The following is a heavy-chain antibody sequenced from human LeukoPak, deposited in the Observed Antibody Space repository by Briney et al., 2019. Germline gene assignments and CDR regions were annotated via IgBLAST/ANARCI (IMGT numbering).Heavy chain of an antibody. D-gene: IGHD3-3*01. J-gene: IGHJ4*02. CDR2: ISSSSSYI. CDR1: GFTFSSYN. Sequence: GGSLRLSCAASGFTFSSYNMNWVRQAPGKGLKWVSSISSSSSYIYYADSVKGRFTISRDNAKNSLYLQMNSLRAEDTAVYWCARDYIAYDPLDYWGQGTLVTVSP. V-gene: IGHV3-21*01. CDR3: ARDYIAYDPLDY.